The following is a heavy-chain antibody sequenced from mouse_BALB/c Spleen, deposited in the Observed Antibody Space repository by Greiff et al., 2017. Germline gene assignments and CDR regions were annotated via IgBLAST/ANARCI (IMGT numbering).Heavy chain of an antibody. CDR3: ARGGVSCFDV. CDR2: INPNNGGT. Sequence: VQLQQSGPELVKPGASVKIPCKASGYTFTDYNMDWVKQSHGKSLEWIGDINPNNGGTIYNQKFKGKATLTVDKSSSTAYMELRSLTSEDTAVYYCARGGVSCFDVWGAGTTVTVSS. V-gene: IGHV1-18*01. CDR1: GYTFTDYN. D-gene: IGHD6-2*01. J-gene: IGHJ1*01.